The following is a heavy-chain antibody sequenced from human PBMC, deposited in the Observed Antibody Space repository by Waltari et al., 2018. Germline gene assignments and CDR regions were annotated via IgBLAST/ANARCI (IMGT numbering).Heavy chain of an antibody. J-gene: IGHJ4*02. D-gene: IGHD6-13*01. CDR3: ARGLRIAAAGYFDY. CDR1: GGSFSGYY. V-gene: IGHV4-34*01. CDR2: INHSGRT. Sequence: QVQLQQWGAGLLKPSETLSLTCAVYGGSFSGYYWSWIRQPPGKGLEWIGEINHSGRTNYNPSLKSRVTISVDTSKNQFSLKLSSVTAADTAVYYCARGLRIAAAGYFDYWGQGTLVTVSS.